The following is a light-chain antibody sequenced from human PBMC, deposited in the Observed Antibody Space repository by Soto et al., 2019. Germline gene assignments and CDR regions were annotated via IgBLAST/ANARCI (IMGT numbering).Light chain of an antibody. Sequence: DIQLTQSPSFLSASIGDRVTITFRASQGISNYLAWYQQKPGKAPKILIFAASTLQSGVPSRFSGSGSGTEFTLTISSLQTEDFATDWGQQVNSSPFTFGPGTKVYIK. V-gene: IGKV1-9*01. CDR1: QGISNY. CDR3: QQVNSSPFT. CDR2: AAS. J-gene: IGKJ3*01.